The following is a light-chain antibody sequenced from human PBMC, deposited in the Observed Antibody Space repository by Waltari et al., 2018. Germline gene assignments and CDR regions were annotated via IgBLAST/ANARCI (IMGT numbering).Light chain of an antibody. V-gene: IGKV3-20*01. J-gene: IGKJ4*01. CDR2: AAS. CDR3: QHYTTSLT. CDR1: QSVSSSY. Sequence: EIVLTQSPGTLSLSPGEGATPSCRASQSVSSSYLAWYQQKPGQAPRLLIYAASSRATGIPDRFSGSGSGTDFTLTISRLEPEDFAVYYCQHYTTSLTFGGGTKVEIK.